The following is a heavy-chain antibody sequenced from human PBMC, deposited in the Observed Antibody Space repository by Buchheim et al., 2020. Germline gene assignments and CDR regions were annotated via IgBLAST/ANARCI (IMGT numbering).Heavy chain of an antibody. CDR2: LGGAGA. V-gene: IGHV3-23*01. CDR3: ANPIYFYDLRGYEDPFEV. J-gene: IGHJ3*01. CDR1: GFTFSTHA. Sequence: EVQLLESGGGVVQPGGSLTLSCAASGFTFSTHALSWVRQAPGKGLEWVASLGGAGAFYAASVRGRFTISRDNSRDTLYLQMTRLRAEDTAIYYCANPIYFYDLRGYEDPFEVWGQGT. D-gene: IGHD3-22*01.